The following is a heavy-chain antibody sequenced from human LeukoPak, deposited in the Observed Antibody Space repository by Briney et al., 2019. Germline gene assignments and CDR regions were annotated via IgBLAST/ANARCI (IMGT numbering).Heavy chain of an antibody. CDR2: ISYDGSNK. CDR3: AKDSGDYFSIQNYFDC. CDR1: GFTFSRYG. J-gene: IGHJ4*02. V-gene: IGHV3-30*18. Sequence: PGGSLRLSCAASGFTFSRYGMHWVRQAPGKGLEWVTVISYDGSNKYYADSVKGRFTISRDDSKNTLYLQVNSLRPDDRAVYYCAKDSGDYFSIQNYFDCWGQGTLVTVSS. D-gene: IGHD2-21*02.